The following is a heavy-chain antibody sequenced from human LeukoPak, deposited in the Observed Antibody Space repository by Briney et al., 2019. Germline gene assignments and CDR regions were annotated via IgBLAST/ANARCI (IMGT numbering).Heavy chain of an antibody. CDR2: IYSGGST. V-gene: IGHV3-66*04. D-gene: IGHD2-21*02. CDR3: AGLFTYCGGDCHSDDAFDI. J-gene: IGHJ3*02. Sequence: GGSLRLSCAASGFTVSSNYMSWVRQAPGKGLEWVSVIYSGGSTYYADSVKGRFTISRDDSKSSLYLQMNSLKTEDTAVYYCAGLFTYCGGDCHSDDAFDIWGQGTMVTVSS. CDR1: GFTVSSNY.